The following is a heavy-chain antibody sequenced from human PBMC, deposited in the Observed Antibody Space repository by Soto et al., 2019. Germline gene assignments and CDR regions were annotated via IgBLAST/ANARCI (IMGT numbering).Heavy chain of an antibody. CDR1: GFTFSSYS. J-gene: IGHJ4*02. D-gene: IGHD5-12*01. Sequence: GGSLRLSCSASGFTFSSYSTNWVRQAPGKGLEWVSSISSSSSYIYYADSVKGRFTISRDNAKNSLYLQMNSLRAEDTAVYYCARDYSGFAFDYWGQGTLVTVSS. V-gene: IGHV3-21*01. CDR2: ISSSSSYI. CDR3: ARDYSGFAFDY.